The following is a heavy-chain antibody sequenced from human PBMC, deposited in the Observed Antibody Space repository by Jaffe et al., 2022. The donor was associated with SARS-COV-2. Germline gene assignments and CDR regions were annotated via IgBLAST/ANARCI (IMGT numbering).Heavy chain of an antibody. Sequence: EVQLVESGGGLVQPGGSLRLSCSASGFTFSSYAMHWVRQAPGKGLEYVSAISSNGGSTYYADSVKGRFTISRDNSKNTLYLQMSSLRAEDTAVYYCVKAEYCSSTSCYTRGVAAAGPLLGFDYWGQGTLVTVSS. CDR2: ISSNGGST. D-gene: IGHD2-2*02. CDR1: GFTFSSYA. V-gene: IGHV3-64D*09. J-gene: IGHJ4*02. CDR3: VKAEYCSSTSCYTRGVAAAGPLLGFDY.